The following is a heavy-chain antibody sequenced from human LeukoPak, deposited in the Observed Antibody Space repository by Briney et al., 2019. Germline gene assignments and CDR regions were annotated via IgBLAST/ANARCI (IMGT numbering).Heavy chain of an antibody. Sequence: SETLSLTCAVYGGSFSGYYWSLIRQPPGKGLEWIGEINHSGSTNYNPSLKSRVTISVDTSKNQFSLKLSSVTAADTAVYYCARGLGSSSPYNWFDPWGQGTLVTVSS. CDR3: ARGLGSSSPYNWFDP. J-gene: IGHJ5*02. CDR1: GGSFSGYY. D-gene: IGHD6-6*01. CDR2: INHSGST. V-gene: IGHV4-34*01.